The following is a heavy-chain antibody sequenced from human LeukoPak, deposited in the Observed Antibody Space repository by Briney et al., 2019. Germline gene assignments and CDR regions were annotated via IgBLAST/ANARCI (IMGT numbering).Heavy chain of an antibody. V-gene: IGHV4-61*09. CDR3: ARAKGYSYRYYYYGMDV. CDR1: GGSISSGSNY. J-gene: IGHJ6*02. Sequence: PSQTLSLTCTVSGGSISSGSNYWSWIRQPAGKGLEWIGNIYTSGSTNYNPSLKSRVTISVDTSKNQFSLQLNSVTAADTAVYYCARAKGYSYRYYYYGMDVWGPGTTVTVSS. D-gene: IGHD5-18*01. CDR2: IYTSGST.